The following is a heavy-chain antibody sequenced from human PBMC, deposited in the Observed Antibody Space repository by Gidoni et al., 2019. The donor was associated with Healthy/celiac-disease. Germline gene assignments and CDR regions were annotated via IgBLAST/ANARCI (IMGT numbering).Heavy chain of an antibody. D-gene: IGHD4-4*01. CDR1: GFTFRSNA. CDR3: ARDPTTVTPGEGEYFDY. V-gene: IGHV3-30-3*01. J-gene: IGHJ4*02. Sequence: QVQLVESGGGVVQPGRSLRLSCAASGFTFRSNAMHWVRQAPGKGLEWVAFISYDGSNKYYADSVKGRFTISRDNSKNTLYLQMNSLRAEDTAVYYCARDPTTVTPGEGEYFDYWGQGTLVTVSS. CDR2: ISYDGSNK.